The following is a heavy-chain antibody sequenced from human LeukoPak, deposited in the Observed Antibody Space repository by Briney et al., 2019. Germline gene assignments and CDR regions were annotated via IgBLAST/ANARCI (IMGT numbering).Heavy chain of an antibody. D-gene: IGHD5-24*01. CDR2: IYYSGST. V-gene: IGHV4-59*01. J-gene: IGHJ4*02. CDR3: ARVVDHGYSDY. CDR1: GDSISPYY. Sequence: SETLSLICTVSGDSISPYYWSWIRQPPGKGLEWIGYIYYSGSTKYNPSLKSRVTISVDTSKNQFSLELTSVTAADTAVYYCARVVDHGYSDYWGLGTLVTVSS.